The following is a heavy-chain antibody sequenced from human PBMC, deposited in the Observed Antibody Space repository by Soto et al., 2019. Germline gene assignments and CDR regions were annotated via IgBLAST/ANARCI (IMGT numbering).Heavy chain of an antibody. CDR1: GYTFTAYY. CDR3: ARDGQYGDYGYYFDF. V-gene: IGHV1-2*02. CDR2: ISPNSGVT. D-gene: IGHD4-17*01. J-gene: IGHJ4*02. Sequence: GASVKVSCKASGYTFTAYYIHWVRQAPGQGLEWMGWISPNSGVTNYAQKFQGRVTMTRDTSITTAHMELSGLKSDDSAIYYCARDGQYGDYGYYFDFWGPGTLVTVSS.